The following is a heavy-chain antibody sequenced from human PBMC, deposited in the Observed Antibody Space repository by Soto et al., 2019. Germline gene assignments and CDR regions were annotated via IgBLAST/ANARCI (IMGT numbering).Heavy chain of an antibody. V-gene: IGHV2-70*01. CDR2: IDWDDDK. Sequence: SGPTLVNPTQTLTLTCTFSGFSFSASGMCVSWIRQPPGKALEWLALIDWDDDKFYLTSLKTRLTISRDTSKNQVVLTMTNMDPLDTATYYCARNFYDTGNHYARIDYWGPGTLVTVSS. CDR3: ARNFYDTGNHYARIDY. J-gene: IGHJ4*02. D-gene: IGHD3-22*01. CDR1: GFSFSASGMC.